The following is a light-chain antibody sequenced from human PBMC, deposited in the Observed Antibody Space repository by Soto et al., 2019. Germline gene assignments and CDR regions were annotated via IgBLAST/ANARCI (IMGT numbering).Light chain of an antibody. J-gene: IGLJ1*01. Sequence: VLTQPPSVSGAPGQRVTISCTGSSSNIGAGYDVHWYQQLPGTAPKLLIYGNSNRPSGVPDRFSGSKSGTSASLAITGLQAEDEADYYCQSYDSSLSGFYVFGTGTKVTVL. CDR3: QSYDSSLSGFYV. CDR1: SSNIGAGYD. V-gene: IGLV1-40*01. CDR2: GNS.